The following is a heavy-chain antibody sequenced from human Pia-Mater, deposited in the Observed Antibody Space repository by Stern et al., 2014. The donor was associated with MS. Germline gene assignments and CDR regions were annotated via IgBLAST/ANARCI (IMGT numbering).Heavy chain of an antibody. CDR1: GGSISSGGYY. V-gene: IGHV4-31*03. J-gene: IGHJ4*02. D-gene: IGHD3-3*01. CDR2: TYYSGST. CDR3: ARVSYDFWSGYYPFDY. Sequence: QVQLVQSGPGLVKPSQTLSLTCTVSGGSISSGGYYWSWIRQHPGKGLEWIGYTYYSGSTYYNPSLKSRVTISVDTSKNQFSLKLSSVTAADTAVYYCARVSYDFWSGYYPFDYWGQGTLVTVSS.